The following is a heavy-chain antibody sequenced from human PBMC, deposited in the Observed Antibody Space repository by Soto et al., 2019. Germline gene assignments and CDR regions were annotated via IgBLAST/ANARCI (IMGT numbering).Heavy chain of an antibody. CDR1: GFSFNNYG. Sequence: GGSLRLSCVASGFSFNNYGMHWVRQAPGKGLEWVAVVWYDGSNEDYADSVKGRFTVSRDNSKNTLYLQMNSLRVEDTAVYYCARRYSSGGEYYFDYWGQGTLVTVSS. J-gene: IGHJ4*02. V-gene: IGHV3-33*01. D-gene: IGHD2-15*01. CDR3: ARRYSSGGEYYFDY. CDR2: VWYDGSNE.